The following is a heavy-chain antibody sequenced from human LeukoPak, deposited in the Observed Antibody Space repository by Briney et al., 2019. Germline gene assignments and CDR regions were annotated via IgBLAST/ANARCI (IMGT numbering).Heavy chain of an antibody. CDR1: GFTFTNAW. V-gene: IGHV3-15*01. CDR2: IKSKSDGGTT. J-gene: IGHJ4*02. Sequence: PGEPLRLSCAASGFTFTNAWMNRVRQAPGTGLEWVGRIKSKSDGGTTDYAAPVNGRFTISRDDSINMVYLQMNSLKTEDTGVYFCVSGDDSWGQGTLVTVSS. CDR3: VSGDDS.